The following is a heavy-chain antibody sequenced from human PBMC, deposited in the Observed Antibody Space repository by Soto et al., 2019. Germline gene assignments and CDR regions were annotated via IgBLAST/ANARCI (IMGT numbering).Heavy chain of an antibody. D-gene: IGHD3-10*01. V-gene: IGHV1-8*01. J-gene: IGHJ4*02. CDR3: ARGTFTYYYGSGSYYSHFDY. CDR2: MNPNSGNT. CDR1: GYTFTSYD. Sequence: ASVQVSCKASGYTFTSYDINWVRQATGQGLEWMGWMNPNSGNTGYAQKFQGRVTMTRNTSISTAYMELSSLRSEDTAVYYCARGTFTYYYGSGSYYSHFDYWGQGTLVTVSS.